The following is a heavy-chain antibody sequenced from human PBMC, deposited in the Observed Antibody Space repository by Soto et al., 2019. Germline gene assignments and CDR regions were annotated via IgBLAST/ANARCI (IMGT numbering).Heavy chain of an antibody. D-gene: IGHD3-16*01. J-gene: IGHJ4*02. CDR1: GFTVITKY. CDR2: IYSGGST. CDR3: ARDPWAEDH. Sequence: PGGSLRLSCAASGFTVITKYMSWVRQAPGKGLEWVSVIYSGGSTFYADSVRGRFTISRDNSKNTVNLQMNSLRAEDTAVYYCARDPWAEDHWGQGSLVTVPS. V-gene: IGHV3-66*01.